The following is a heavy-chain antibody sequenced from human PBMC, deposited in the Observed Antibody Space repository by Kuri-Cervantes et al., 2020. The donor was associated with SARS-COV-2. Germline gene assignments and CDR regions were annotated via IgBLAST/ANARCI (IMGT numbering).Heavy chain of an antibody. V-gene: IGHV3-7*01. CDR2: IKQDGSEK. Sequence: GESLKISCAASGFTFSSYWMSWVRQAPGKGLEWVANIKQDGSEKYYVDSVKGRFTISRDNAKNSLYLQMNSLRAEDTAVYYCAREDYDFWRSPYYYYMDVWGKGTTVTVSS. D-gene: IGHD3-3*01. CDR1: GFTFSSYW. CDR3: AREDYDFWRSPYYYYMDV. J-gene: IGHJ6*03.